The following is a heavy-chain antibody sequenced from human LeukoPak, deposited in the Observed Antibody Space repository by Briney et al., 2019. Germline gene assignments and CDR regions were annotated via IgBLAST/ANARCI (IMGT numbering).Heavy chain of an antibody. CDR3: ARGSIRGYDYLDY. CDR2: ISSSSSTI. D-gene: IGHD5-12*01. V-gene: IGHV3-48*02. J-gene: IGHJ4*02. Sequence: GGSLRLSCAASRFTFSSYSMNWVRQAPGKGLEWVSYISSSSSTIYYADSVKGRFTISRDNAKNSLYLQMNSLRDEDTAVYYCARGSIRGYDYLDYWGQGTLVTVSS. CDR1: RFTFSSYS.